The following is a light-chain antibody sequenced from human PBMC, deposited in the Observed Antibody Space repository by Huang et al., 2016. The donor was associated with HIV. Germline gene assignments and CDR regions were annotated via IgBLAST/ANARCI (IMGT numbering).Light chain of an antibody. CDR1: QSVSTN. V-gene: IGKV3-15*01. CDR2: GTS. J-gene: IGKJ4*01. Sequence: EIVMTQSPATLSVSPGERATLSCRASQSVSTNLAWYQQKAGQAPRLRMYGTSTRAHGVPARFSGSGSGTEFTLTISSLQSEDFAVYYCQQYNNWPPLTFGGGTRVEIK. CDR3: QQYNNWPPLT.